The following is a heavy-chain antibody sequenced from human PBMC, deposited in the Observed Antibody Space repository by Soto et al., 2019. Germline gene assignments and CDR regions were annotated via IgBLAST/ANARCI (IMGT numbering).Heavy chain of an antibody. J-gene: IGHJ4*02. CDR1: GFTFSNYA. CDR2: ISSSGGTT. V-gene: IGHV3-23*01. D-gene: IGHD3-10*01. Sequence: EVQLLESGGGLVQPGGSLRLSCAASGFTFSNYALSWVRQAPGKGLEWVSSISSSGGTTYYVDSVKGRFTISRDRSNMYLQRDDLRAEDTAVYYCAKDGYYYGSGTYCYFGCWGQGTLVTVSS. CDR3: AKDGYYYGSGTYCYFGC.